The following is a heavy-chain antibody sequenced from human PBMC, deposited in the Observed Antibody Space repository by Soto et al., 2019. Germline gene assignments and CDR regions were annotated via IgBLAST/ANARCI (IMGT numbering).Heavy chain of an antibody. J-gene: IGHJ5*02. V-gene: IGHV4-59*02. CDR2: VYYTGRT. D-gene: IGHD3-22*01. CDR3: ARANRPITMTYLNWFDP. Sequence: SETLSLTCSVSGDFVTSSYWSWIRQPPGKGLEWIGHVYYTGRTNSNPSLQSRVTISIDTSKNHFSLQLTSVTTADTAVYYCARANRPITMTYLNWFDPWGQGTLVTVSS. CDR1: GDFVTSSY.